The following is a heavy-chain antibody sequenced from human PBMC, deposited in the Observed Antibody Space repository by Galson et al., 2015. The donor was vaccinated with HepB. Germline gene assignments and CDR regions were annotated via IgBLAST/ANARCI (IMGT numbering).Heavy chain of an antibody. V-gene: IGHV3-74*01. Sequence: SLRLSCAASGFTFNSYWMHWVRQAPGKGLVWVSRMNSDGSIRSYADSVKGRFAISRDNAKNTLHLQMNSLRAEDTAVYYCARVKMHPYDYTDYYGMDVWGQGTTVTVSS. CDR1: GFTFNSYW. CDR3: ARVKMHPYDYTDYYGMDV. D-gene: IGHD4-11*01. CDR2: MNSDGSIR. J-gene: IGHJ6*02.